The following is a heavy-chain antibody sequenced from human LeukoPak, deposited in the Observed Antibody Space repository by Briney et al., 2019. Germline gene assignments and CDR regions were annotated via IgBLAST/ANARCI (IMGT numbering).Heavy chain of an antibody. D-gene: IGHD4/OR15-4a*01. J-gene: IGHJ1*01. CDR3: ARVSANTFQH. Sequence: SETLSLRCALSGYSIRSDYCWGWIRQPPGKGLEWIGTICHSGSTYYNPSLESRITVSVDTSKNQFSLNLRSVTAADTALYYCARVSANTFQHWGQGTLVTVSS. CDR1: GYSIRSDYC. CDR2: ICHSGST. V-gene: IGHV4-38-2*01.